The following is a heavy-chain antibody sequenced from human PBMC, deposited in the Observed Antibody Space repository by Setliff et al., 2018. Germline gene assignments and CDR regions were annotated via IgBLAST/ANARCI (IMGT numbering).Heavy chain of an antibody. CDR3: ARGPETRITGNRSNLNAFDI. CDR2: IYHSGST. Sequence: PSETLSLTCTVSGYSISSGYYWGWIRQPPGKGLEWIGSIYHSGSTYYNPSLKSRVTISVDTSKNQFSLKLSSVTAADTAVYYCARGPETRITGNRSNLNAFDIWGQGTMVTVS. D-gene: IGHD1-20*01. CDR1: GYSISSGYY. J-gene: IGHJ3*02. V-gene: IGHV4-38-2*02.